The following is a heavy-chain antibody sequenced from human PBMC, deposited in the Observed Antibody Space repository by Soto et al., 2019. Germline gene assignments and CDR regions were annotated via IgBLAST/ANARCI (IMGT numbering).Heavy chain of an antibody. CDR3: ARFHYSSSWYF. D-gene: IGHD6-13*01. CDR2: IYYSGST. J-gene: IGHJ4*02. V-gene: IGHV4-39*01. Sequence: QLQLQESGPGLVKPSETLSLTCTVSGGSISSSSKYWGWIRPPPGKGLEWIGSIYYSGSTYYHPSLKSRGTLSVDTSKIQFSVKLSSVTGGDTAVYYCARFHYSSSWYFWGQGTLVTVSS. CDR1: GGSISSSSKY.